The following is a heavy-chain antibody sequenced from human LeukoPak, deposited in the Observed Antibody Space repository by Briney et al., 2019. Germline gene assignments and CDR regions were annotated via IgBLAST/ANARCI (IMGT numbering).Heavy chain of an antibody. V-gene: IGHV3-7*01. CDR2: IHPDGSET. Sequence: PRGALRLSCQASGFTLRTYWLELVRPAPGEGMVWVANIHPDGSETSYVDSVKARFTICRDNGRKSMFLQMKRLGAEETAVYYWVRCGVDAGM. CDR3: VRCGVDAGM. CDR1: GFTLRTYW. D-gene: IGHD3-3*01. J-gene: IGHJ6*01.